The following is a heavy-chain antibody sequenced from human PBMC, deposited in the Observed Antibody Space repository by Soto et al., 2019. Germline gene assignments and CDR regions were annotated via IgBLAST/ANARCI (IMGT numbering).Heavy chain of an antibody. V-gene: IGHV4-31*03. CDR2: IFYSGNT. CDR3: GRDGSLGAPTTGFVV. D-gene: IGHD1-26*01. CDR1: GTSISTGADY. Sequence: TLSLTCTVSGTSISTGADYWSGRRQHPVKGLGWIGHIFYSGNTHYSPSLESRVTISVDTSKNQFSIKLTSVTVADTDVYYCGRDGSLGAPTTGFVVWGQG. J-gene: IGHJ4*02.